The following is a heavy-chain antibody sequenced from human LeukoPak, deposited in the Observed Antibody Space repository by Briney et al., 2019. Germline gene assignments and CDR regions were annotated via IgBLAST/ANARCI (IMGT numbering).Heavy chain of an antibody. V-gene: IGHV1-69*05. CDR3: ARDKGDNWNSRAFDI. Sequence: ASVKVSCKASGYTFTSYAISWVRQAPGQGLEWMGGIIPIFGTANYAQKFQGRVTITTDESTSTAYMELSSLKSEDTAVYYCARDKGDNWNSRAFDIWGQGTMVTVSS. CDR1: GYTFTSYA. J-gene: IGHJ3*02. CDR2: IIPIFGTA. D-gene: IGHD1-7*01.